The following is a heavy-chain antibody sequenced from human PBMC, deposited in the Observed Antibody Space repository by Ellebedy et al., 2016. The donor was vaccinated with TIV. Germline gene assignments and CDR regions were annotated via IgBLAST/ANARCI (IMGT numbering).Heavy chain of an antibody. CDR3: ARDPALPRGRFDT. Sequence: MPSETLSLTCIVSGDSISSTNYFWGWIRQSPGKGLEWIGSLNYGGESYFDPSLKSRVTVSVDTSKNQFSLNLSSVTAADTAVYYCARDPALPRGRFDTWGQGTLVTVSS. J-gene: IGHJ5*02. CDR1: GDSISSTNYF. CDR2: LNYGGES. V-gene: IGHV4-39*07.